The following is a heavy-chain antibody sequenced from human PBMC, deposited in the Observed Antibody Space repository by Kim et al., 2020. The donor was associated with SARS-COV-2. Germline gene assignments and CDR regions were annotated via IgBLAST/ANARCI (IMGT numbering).Heavy chain of an antibody. Sequence: GGSLRLSCAASGFTFDDYAMHWVRQAPGKGLEWVSGISWNSGSIGYADSVKGRFTISRDNAKNSLYLQMNSLRAEDTALYYCAKLTVTTHYYYGMDGWGQGTTVTVSS. J-gene: IGHJ6*02. CDR1: GFTFDDYA. V-gene: IGHV3-9*01. CDR3: AKLTVTTHYYYGMDG. CDR2: ISWNSGSI. D-gene: IGHD4-17*01.